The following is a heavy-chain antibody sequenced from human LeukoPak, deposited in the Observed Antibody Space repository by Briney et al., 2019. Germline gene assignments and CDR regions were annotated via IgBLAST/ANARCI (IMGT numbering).Heavy chain of an antibody. J-gene: IGHJ4*02. Sequence: GGSLRLSCAASGFTFSGSAMHWVRQTSGKGLEWVGRIRSKANSYATAYAASVKGRFTISRDDSKNTAYLQMNGLKSEDTAVYYCARHAASGGSGVDYWGQGTLVTVSS. D-gene: IGHD3-10*01. CDR3: ARHAASGGSGVDY. CDR2: IRSKANSYAT. CDR1: GFTFSGSA. V-gene: IGHV3-73*01.